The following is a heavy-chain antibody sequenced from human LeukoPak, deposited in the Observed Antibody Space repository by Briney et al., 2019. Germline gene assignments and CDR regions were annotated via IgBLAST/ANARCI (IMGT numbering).Heavy chain of an antibody. CDR1: GFTFSSYS. D-gene: IGHD1-14*01. CDR2: ISTSSSYI. CDR3: ARGTLNIPGEHGAFDY. Sequence: GGSLRLSCAASGFTFSSYSRNWVRQAPGKGLEWVSSISTSSSYIHYADSVKGRFTISRDNAKNSLYLQMNSLRAEDTAVYYCARGTLNIPGEHGAFDYWGQGTLVTVSS. V-gene: IGHV3-21*01. J-gene: IGHJ4*02.